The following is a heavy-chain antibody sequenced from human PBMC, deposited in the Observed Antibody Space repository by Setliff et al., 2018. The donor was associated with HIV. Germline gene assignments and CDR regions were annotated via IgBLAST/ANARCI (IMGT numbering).Heavy chain of an antibody. D-gene: IGHD4-17*01. CDR2: INQSGIS. J-gene: IGHJ4*02. V-gene: IGHV4-34*01. CDR1: GGSFSDHY. Sequence: PSETLSLTCAVYGGSFSDHYWTWIRQPPGKGLEWIGEINQSGISNFNPSLKSRVTMPIDMSKNQFSLKLSSVTAADTAVYYCARGIGFLTIANGPDYWGQGTLVTVSS. CDR3: ARGIGFLTIANGPDY.